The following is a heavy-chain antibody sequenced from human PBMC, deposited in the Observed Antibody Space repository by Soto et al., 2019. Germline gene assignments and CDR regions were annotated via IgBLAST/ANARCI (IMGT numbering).Heavy chain of an antibody. CDR2: ISAYNGNT. CDR1: GYTFTTYG. Sequence: QVQLVQSGAEVKKPGASVKVSCKASGYTFTTYGISWVRQAPGQGLEWMGWISAYNGNTKYAQKLQGRATMTTATSTSTAYMELRSLRSDDTAVYYCARQTTVTTNYYADAFDIWGQGTMVTVSS. CDR3: ARQTTVTTNYYADAFDI. V-gene: IGHV1-18*01. J-gene: IGHJ3*02. D-gene: IGHD4-17*01.